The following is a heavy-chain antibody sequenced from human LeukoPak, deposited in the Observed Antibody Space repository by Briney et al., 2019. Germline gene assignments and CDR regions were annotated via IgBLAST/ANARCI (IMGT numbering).Heavy chain of an antibody. CDR3: ARDPHALDF. J-gene: IGHJ4*02. Sequence: PGGSLRLSCAASGFSFSTYSMIWARQAPGKGLEWVSYIHKSGTITYYRDSVKGRFTISRDNAKNSLYLQMNSLRDEDTAVYYCARDPHALDFWGQGTLVTVSS. CDR2: IHKSGTIT. V-gene: IGHV3-48*02. CDR1: GFSFSTYS.